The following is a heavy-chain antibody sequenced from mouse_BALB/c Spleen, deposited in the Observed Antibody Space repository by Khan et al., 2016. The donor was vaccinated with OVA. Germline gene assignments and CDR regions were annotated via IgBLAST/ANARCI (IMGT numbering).Heavy chain of an antibody. CDR3: VREGAYRRSDGWVAY. V-gene: IGHV1-4*01. CDR1: GYIFTSYT. J-gene: IGHJ3*01. Sequence: QMQLEESGAELARPGASVKMSCKASGYIFTSYTMHWVRQRPGQAPEWIGHINHSNYYTNYNQNFKDKATLIVDKSSSTAYMQLNSLTSEDSAVYYSVREGAYRRSDGWVAYWGQGTLVTVSA. CDR2: INHSNYYT. D-gene: IGHD2-14*01.